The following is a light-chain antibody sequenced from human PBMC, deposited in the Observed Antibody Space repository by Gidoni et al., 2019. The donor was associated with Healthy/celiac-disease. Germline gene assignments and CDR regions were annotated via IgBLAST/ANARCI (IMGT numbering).Light chain of an antibody. CDR1: SSDVGSSNL. J-gene: IGLJ2*01. V-gene: IGLV2-23*02. Sequence: QSALTQPASVSVSPGQSITISCTGTSSDVGSSNLVSWYQQHPVKAPKLRIYDVSKRPSGVSNRFSGSKSGNTASLTISGLQAEDEADYYCCSYAGSSTYVVFGGGTKLTVL. CDR2: DVS. CDR3: CSYAGSSTYVV.